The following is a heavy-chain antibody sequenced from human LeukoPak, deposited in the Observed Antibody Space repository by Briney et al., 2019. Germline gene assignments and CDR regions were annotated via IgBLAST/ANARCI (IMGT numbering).Heavy chain of an antibody. V-gene: IGHV4-59*01. CDR1: GGSISSYY. CDR2: IYYSGST. D-gene: IGHD3-9*01. Sequence: SETLSLTCTVSGGSISSYYWSWIRQPPGKGLEWIGYIYYSGSTNYNPSLKSRVTISVDTSKNQFSLKLSSVTAADTAVYYCASRILTATPFDIWGQGTMVTVSS. J-gene: IGHJ3*02. CDR3: ASRILTATPFDI.